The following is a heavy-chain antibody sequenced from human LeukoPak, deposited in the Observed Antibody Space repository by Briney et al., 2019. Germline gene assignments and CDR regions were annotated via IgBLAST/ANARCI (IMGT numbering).Heavy chain of an antibody. CDR1: GYTFTGYY. D-gene: IGHD3-22*01. CDR3: ARGLDYYDSRYMDV. Sequence: ASVKVSCKASGYTFTGYYMHWVRQATGQGLEWMGWMNPNSGNTGYAQKFQGRVTMTRNTSISTAYMELSSLRSEDTAVYYCARGLDYYDSRYMDVWGKGTTVTISS. CDR2: MNPNSGNT. J-gene: IGHJ6*03. V-gene: IGHV1-8*02.